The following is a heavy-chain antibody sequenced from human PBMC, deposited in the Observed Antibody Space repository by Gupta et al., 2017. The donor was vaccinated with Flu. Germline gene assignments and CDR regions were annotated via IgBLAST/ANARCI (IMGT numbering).Heavy chain of an antibody. J-gene: IGHJ3*02. CDR1: GFTVSRYA. V-gene: IGHV3-23*01. Sequence: EVQLLESAGGLVQPGGSLRLSCAAPGFTVSRYAMSWVRQAPGKGLEWVSAISGSGGSTYYADSVKGRFTISRDNSKNTLYLQMNSLRAEDPAVYYCAKDLSPGIAVAIDAFDIWGQGTMVTVSS. CDR2: ISGSGGST. D-gene: IGHD6-19*01. CDR3: AKDLSPGIAVAIDAFDI.